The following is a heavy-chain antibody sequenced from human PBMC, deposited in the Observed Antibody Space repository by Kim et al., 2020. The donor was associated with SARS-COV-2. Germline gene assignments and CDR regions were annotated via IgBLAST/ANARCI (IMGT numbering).Heavy chain of an antibody. CDR2: ISAYNGNT. CDR1: GYTFTSYG. Sequence: ASVKVSCKASGYTFTSYGISWVRQAPGQGLEWMGWISAYNGNTNYAQKLQGRVTMTTDTSTSTAYMELRSLRSDDTAVYYCARDSSSWVYRVSNYYMDVWGKGTTVTVSS. V-gene: IGHV1-18*01. D-gene: IGHD6-13*01. J-gene: IGHJ6*03. CDR3: ARDSSSWVYRVSNYYMDV.